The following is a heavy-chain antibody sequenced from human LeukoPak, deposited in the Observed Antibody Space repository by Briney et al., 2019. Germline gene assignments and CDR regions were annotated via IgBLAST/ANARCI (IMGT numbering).Heavy chain of an antibody. Sequence: DSVKGRFTISRDNAKNSLYLQMNSLRAEDTAVYYCARAVLDFWSGYFELFDYWGQGTLVTVSS. CDR3: ARAVLDFWSGYFELFDY. D-gene: IGHD3-3*01. V-gene: IGHV3-48*01. J-gene: IGHJ4*02.